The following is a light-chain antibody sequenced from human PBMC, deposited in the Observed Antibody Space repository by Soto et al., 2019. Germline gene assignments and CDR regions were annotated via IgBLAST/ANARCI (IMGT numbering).Light chain of an antibody. V-gene: IGKV1-39*01. CDR1: QSIDTY. J-gene: IGKJ1*01. CDR2: ATY. Sequence: DIQMTQSPSSLSASVGDGVTITCRASQSIDTYLNWYQQRPGKAPKVLIYATYNLHSGVPSRFSGSGSGTDFTLTISSLQPEDFATYYCQQTYSTPRTFGQGTKVEI. CDR3: QQTYSTPRT.